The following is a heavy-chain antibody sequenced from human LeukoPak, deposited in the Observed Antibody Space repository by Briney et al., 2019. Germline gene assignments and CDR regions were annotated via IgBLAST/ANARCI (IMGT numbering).Heavy chain of an antibody. CDR3: RAQRSGYPHLDY. V-gene: IGHV3-23*01. D-gene: IGHD3-3*01. CDR1: GFTFSDYA. Sequence: GGSLRLSCAASGFTFSDYAMSWVRQVSGKGLECVSIITGSGARTYYADSVKGRFTISRDNSKNTLYLQMNSLRVDDSAAYFCRAQRSGYPHLDYWGQGTQVTVSS. J-gene: IGHJ4*02. CDR2: ITGSGART.